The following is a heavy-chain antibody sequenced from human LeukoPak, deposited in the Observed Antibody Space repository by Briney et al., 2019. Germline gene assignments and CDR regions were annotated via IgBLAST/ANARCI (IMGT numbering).Heavy chain of an antibody. Sequence: PSETLSLTCTVSGGSISSYYWSWIRQPPGKGLEWIGYIYYSGSTNYNPSLKSRVTMSVDTSKNQFSLKLSSVTAADTAVYYCARVRNLAAAGPYYYYYYMDVWGKGTTVTVSS. CDR1: GGSISSYY. CDR3: ARVRNLAAAGPYYYYYYMDV. V-gene: IGHV4-59*12. J-gene: IGHJ6*03. D-gene: IGHD6-13*01. CDR2: IYYSGST.